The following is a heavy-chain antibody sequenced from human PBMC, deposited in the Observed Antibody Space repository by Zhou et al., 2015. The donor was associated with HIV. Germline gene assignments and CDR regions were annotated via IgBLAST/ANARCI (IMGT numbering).Heavy chain of an antibody. Sequence: QVQLVQSGAEVQKPGASVKVSCKASGYTFINYGISWVRQAPGQGLEWMGWINTYNGDTNYPQKLQGRVTMTTDTSTSTAYMELRSLRSDDTAVYYCARDHYSGSGSHYFDYWGQGTLVTVSS. CDR2: INTYNGDT. CDR3: ARDHYSGSGSHYFDY. V-gene: IGHV1-18*01. D-gene: IGHD3-10*01. J-gene: IGHJ4*02. CDR1: GYTFINYG.